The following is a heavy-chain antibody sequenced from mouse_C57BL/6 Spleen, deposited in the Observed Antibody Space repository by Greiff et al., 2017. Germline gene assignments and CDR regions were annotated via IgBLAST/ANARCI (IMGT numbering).Heavy chain of an antibody. Sequence: DVHLVESGGGLVKPGGSLKLSCAASGFTFSDYGMHWVRQAPEKGLEWVAYISSGSSTIYYADTVKGRFTISRDNAKNTLFLQMTSLRSEDTAMYYCAREDDYDNFDYWGQGTTLTVSS. V-gene: IGHV5-17*01. CDR2: ISSGSSTI. CDR1: GFTFSDYG. D-gene: IGHD2-4*01. J-gene: IGHJ2*01. CDR3: AREDDYDNFDY.